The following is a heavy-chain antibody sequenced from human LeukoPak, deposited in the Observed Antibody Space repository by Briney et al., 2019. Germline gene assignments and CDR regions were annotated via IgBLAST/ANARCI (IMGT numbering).Heavy chain of an antibody. CDR1: GFTFNNCA. CDR3: AILPGYSSSWYEVDY. Sequence: GGSLRLSCAASGFTFNNCAMSWVRHAPGKGLESVSGISESGSSTDYADSVKGRFTISRDNSKNTLYLQMNSPRAEDTAVYYCAILPGYSSSWYEVDYWGQGTLVTVSS. V-gene: IGHV3-23*01. CDR2: ISESGSST. J-gene: IGHJ4*02. D-gene: IGHD6-13*01.